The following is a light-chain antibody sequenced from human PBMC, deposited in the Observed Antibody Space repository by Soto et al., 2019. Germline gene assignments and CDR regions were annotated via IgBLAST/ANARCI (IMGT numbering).Light chain of an antibody. J-gene: IGLJ3*02. V-gene: IGLV2-23*01. Sequence: QSALTQPASVSGSPGQSITISCTGTSSDVGSYNLVSWYQQHPGKAPKLMIYEGNERPSGVSNRFSGSKSGNTASLTISGLQAEHEADYYCCSYAGSSTWVFGGGTKLTVL. CDR1: SSDVGSYNL. CDR2: EGN. CDR3: CSYAGSSTWV.